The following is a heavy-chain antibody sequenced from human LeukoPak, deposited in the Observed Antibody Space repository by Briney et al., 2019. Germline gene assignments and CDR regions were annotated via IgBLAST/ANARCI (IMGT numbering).Heavy chain of an antibody. CDR2: IYYSGST. J-gene: IGHJ3*02. V-gene: IGHV4-59*01. CDR3: ARVPAGVIGLKDAFDI. CDR1: GGSISSYY. D-gene: IGHD3-16*02. Sequence: SETLSLTCTVSGGSISSYYWSCIRQPPGKGLEWIGYIYYSGSTNYNPSLKSRVTISVDTSKTKFSLKLSSVTAADPAVYYCARVPAGVIGLKDAFDIWGQGTVVTVSS.